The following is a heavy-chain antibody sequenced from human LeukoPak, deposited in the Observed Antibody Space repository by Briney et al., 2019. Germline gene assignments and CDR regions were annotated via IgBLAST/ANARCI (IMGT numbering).Heavy chain of an antibody. V-gene: IGHV4-4*02. D-gene: IGHD3-22*01. J-gene: IGHJ4*02. CDR3: ARGRDPYYYDSSGYSYYFDY. Sequence: SETLSLTCAVSGGSISIDNWWSWVRQPPGKRLEWIAEIHHSGSATYNPSLESRVTMSVDKSKNQFTLKLISVTAADTAVYYCARGRDPYYYDSSGYSYYFDYWGQGTLVTVSS. CDR2: IHHSGSA. CDR1: GGSISIDNW.